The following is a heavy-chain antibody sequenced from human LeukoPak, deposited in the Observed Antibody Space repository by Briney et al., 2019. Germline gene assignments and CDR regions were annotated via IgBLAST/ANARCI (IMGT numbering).Heavy chain of an antibody. J-gene: IGHJ4*02. CDR1: GFTFDDYA. D-gene: IGHD2-2*01. CDR2: ISWNSGSI. V-gene: IGHV3-9*01. Sequence: SLRLSCAASGFTFDDYAMHWVRLAPGKGLEWVSGISWNSGSIGYADSVKGRFTISRDNAKNSLYLQMNSLRAEDTALYYCVKGSLYCSSTSCYGGILDYWGQGTLVTVSS. CDR3: VKGSLYCSSTSCYGGILDY.